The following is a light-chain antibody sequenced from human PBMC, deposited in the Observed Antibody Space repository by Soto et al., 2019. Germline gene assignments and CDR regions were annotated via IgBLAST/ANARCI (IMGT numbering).Light chain of an antibody. V-gene: IGLV2-23*02. CDR2: DVS. J-gene: IGLJ3*02. CDR1: SSDVGSYNF. Sequence: QSALTQPASVSGSPGQLITISCTGASSDVGSYNFVSWYQQHPGKAPKLMIYDVSKRPSGVSNRFSGSKSGNTASLTISGLQAEDEADYYCCSYAGTSTWVFGGGTKLTVL. CDR3: CSYAGTSTWV.